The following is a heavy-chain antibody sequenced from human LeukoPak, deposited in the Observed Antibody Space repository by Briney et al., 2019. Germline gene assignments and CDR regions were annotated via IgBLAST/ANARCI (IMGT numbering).Heavy chain of an antibody. J-gene: IGHJ4*02. V-gene: IGHV3-21*01. Sequence: GGSLRLSCAASGFTFSSYSMNWVRQAPGEGLEWVSSISSSSSYIYYADSVKGRFTISRDNAKNSLYLQMNSLRAKDTAVYYCARDAPKSNFDYWGQGTLVTVSS. CDR2: ISSSSSYI. CDR3: ARDAPKSNFDY. CDR1: GFTFSSYS.